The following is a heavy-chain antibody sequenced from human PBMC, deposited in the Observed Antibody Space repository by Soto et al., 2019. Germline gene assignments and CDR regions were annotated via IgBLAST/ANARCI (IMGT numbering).Heavy chain of an antibody. CDR2: IDPEDGNT. J-gene: IGHJ3*02. CDR1: GFTLTELS. D-gene: IGHD5-18*01. CDR3: AVPSRIQLWLGAGWAFDI. Sequence: ASVKVSCKVSGFTLTELSMQWVRQAPGKGLEWVGGIDPEDGNTIYAQKFQERVTITRDMSTSTAYMELSSLRSEDTAVYYCAVPSRIQLWLGAGWAFDIWGQGTMVTVSS. V-gene: IGHV1-24*01.